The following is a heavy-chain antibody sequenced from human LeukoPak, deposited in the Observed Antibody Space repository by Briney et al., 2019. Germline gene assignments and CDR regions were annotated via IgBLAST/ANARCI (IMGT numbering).Heavy chain of an antibody. J-gene: IGHJ6*02. CDR3: ARLGWGVSGFYGLDV. D-gene: IGHD3-16*01. CDR1: GDSISAFY. Sequence: SETLSLTCTVSGDSISAFYWIWIRQPAGKGLEWIGLFYTTGTTNYNPSLKSRVTMSIETSGNLFSLKLSSVTAADTAVYYCARLGWGVSGFYGLDVWGQGTTVTVSS. V-gene: IGHV4-4*07. CDR2: FYTTGTT.